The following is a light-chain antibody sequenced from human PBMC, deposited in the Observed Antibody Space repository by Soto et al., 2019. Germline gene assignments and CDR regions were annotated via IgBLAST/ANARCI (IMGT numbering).Light chain of an antibody. CDR1: QTTNNY. CDR2: AAS. J-gene: IGKJ2*01. CDR3: QQSYSMPYA. Sequence: DIQMTQFPSSLSASVGDRVTITCRASQTTNNYLNWYQLKPGKAPKLLIYAASTLQTGVPSRFTGSGSGNGFPLNIISLPPEDFPTLLCQQSYSMPYAFGPGTKVDIK. V-gene: IGKV1-39*01.